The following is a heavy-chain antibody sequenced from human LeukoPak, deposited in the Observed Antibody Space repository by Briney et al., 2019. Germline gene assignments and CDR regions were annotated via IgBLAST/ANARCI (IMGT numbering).Heavy chain of an antibody. CDR3: ARVDAIAAAGTEFDP. Sequence: SETLSLTCAVYGGSFSGYYWSWIRQPPGKGLEWIGEINHSGSTNYNPSLKSRVTISVDTSKNQFSLKLSSVTAADTAVYYCARVDAIAAAGTEFDPWGQGTLVTVSS. CDR1: GGSFSGYY. J-gene: IGHJ5*02. V-gene: IGHV4-34*01. CDR2: INHSGST. D-gene: IGHD6-13*01.